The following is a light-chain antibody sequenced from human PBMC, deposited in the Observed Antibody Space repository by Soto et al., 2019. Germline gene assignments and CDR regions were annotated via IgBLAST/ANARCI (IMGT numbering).Light chain of an antibody. Sequence: DIQMTQSPPSLSASVGDRVTITCRASQRIDNFLNWYQQKPGKAPKLLIYAASSLRSGVPSRFSGCGSGTDFTLAISSLQPEDFATYYCQHSYSAPYTFGQGTKLEI. V-gene: IGKV1-39*01. CDR3: QHSYSAPYT. CDR2: AAS. J-gene: IGKJ2*01. CDR1: QRIDNF.